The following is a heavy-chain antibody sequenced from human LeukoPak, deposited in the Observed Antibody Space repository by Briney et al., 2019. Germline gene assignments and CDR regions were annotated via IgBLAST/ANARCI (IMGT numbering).Heavy chain of an antibody. Sequence: PSETLSLTCTVSGGSISSGSYYWGWIRQPPGKGLEWIGSIYYSGSTYNNSSLKSRVTISVDTSKNQFSLNLSSETAADTAVYFCAREMNGRRGKRGGGSCHYVYGMDVWGQGTTVTVSS. CDR3: AREMNGRRGKRGGGSCHYVYGMDV. V-gene: IGHV4-39*02. CDR1: GGSISSGSYY. D-gene: IGHD2-15*01. CDR2: IYYSGST. J-gene: IGHJ6*02.